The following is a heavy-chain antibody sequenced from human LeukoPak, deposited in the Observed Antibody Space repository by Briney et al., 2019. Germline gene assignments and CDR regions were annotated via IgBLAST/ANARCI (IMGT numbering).Heavy chain of an antibody. CDR3: ARIRDTGRFDP. Sequence: SVKVSCKASGGTFSSYAISWVRQAPGQGLEWMGGSIPILGTTNYAQKFQDRVTITADKSTSTAYMELSSLRSEDTAVYYCARIRDTGRFDPWGQGTLVTVSS. J-gene: IGHJ5*02. CDR1: GGTFSSYA. CDR2: SIPILGTT. V-gene: IGHV1-69*10. D-gene: IGHD3-10*01.